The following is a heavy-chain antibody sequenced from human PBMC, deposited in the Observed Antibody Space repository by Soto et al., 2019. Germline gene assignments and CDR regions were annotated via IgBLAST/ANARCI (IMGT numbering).Heavy chain of an antibody. CDR2: INLSDGGT. D-gene: IGHD1-20*01. Sequence: QVQLVQSGAEVKKPGASVKVSCKASGYTFTNYHMHWVRQAPGLGLEWMGTINLSDGGTTYTQRXQDXXTMTRDTSTRTGYMELSSLRSEETAVDYCASEVTGTAYFALWGRGNLVTVSS. CDR1: GYTFTNYH. J-gene: IGHJ2*01. CDR3: ASEVTGTAYFAL. V-gene: IGHV1-46*01.